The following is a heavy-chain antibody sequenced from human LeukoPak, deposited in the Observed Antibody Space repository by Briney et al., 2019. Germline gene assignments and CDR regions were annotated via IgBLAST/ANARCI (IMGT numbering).Heavy chain of an antibody. CDR1: GYTFTGYY. CDR2: INPNSGGT. D-gene: IGHD5-18*01. V-gene: IGHV1-2*02. CDR3: ARTPYSYGYKAPYYFDY. J-gene: IGHJ4*02. Sequence: AASVKVSCKASGYTFTGYYMHWVRQAPGQGLEWMGWINPNSGGTNYAQKFQGRVTMTRGTSISTAYMELSRLRSDDTAVYYCARTPYSYGYKAPYYFDYWGQGTLVTVSS.